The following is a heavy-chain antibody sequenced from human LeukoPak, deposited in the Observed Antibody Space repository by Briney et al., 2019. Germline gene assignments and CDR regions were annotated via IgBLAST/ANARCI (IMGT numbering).Heavy chain of an antibody. CDR2: IYSGGST. CDR3: ARHLLLATNAFDI. D-gene: IGHD2-15*01. CDR1: GFTVSSNY. V-gene: IGHV3-53*04. Sequence: GGSLRLSCAASGFTVSSNYMSWVRQAPGKGLEWVSVIYSGGSTYYADSVKGRFTISRHNSKNTLYLQMNSLRAEDTAVYYRARHLLLATNAFDIWGQGTMVTVSS. J-gene: IGHJ3*02.